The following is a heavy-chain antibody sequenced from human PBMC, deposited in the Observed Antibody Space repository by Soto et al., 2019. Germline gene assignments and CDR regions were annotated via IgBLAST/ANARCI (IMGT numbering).Heavy chain of an antibody. V-gene: IGHV3-23*01. CDR2: ISGSGGTT. Sequence: EVQLLESGGGLVQPGGSLRLSCAASGFTFSNYAIAWVRQAPGKGLEWVSGISGSGGTTYYADSVKGRFTISRDNSKDTLQLQMNSLRGEDTAVYYCAKTPRQWLVYFDYWGQGALVTVSS. CDR1: GFTFSNYA. CDR3: AKTPRQWLVYFDY. D-gene: IGHD6-19*01. J-gene: IGHJ4*02.